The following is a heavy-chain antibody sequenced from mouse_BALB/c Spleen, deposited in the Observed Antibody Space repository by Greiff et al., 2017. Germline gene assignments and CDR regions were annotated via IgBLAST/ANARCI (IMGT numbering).Heavy chain of an antibody. CDR3: ARGDDGYYPFDY. V-gene: IGHV5-6-5*01. D-gene: IGHD2-3*01. CDR1: GFTFSSYA. Sequence: EVKLVESGGGLVKPGGSLKLSCAASGFTFSSYAMSWVRQTPEKRLEWVASISSGGSTYYPDSVKGRFTISRDNARNILYLQMSSLRSEDTAMYYCARGDDGYYPFDYWGQGTTLTVSS. J-gene: IGHJ2*01. CDR2: ISSGGST.